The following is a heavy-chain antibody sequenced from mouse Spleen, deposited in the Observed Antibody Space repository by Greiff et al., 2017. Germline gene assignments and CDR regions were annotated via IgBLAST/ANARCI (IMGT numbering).Heavy chain of an antibody. Sequence: EVKLMESGAELVRPGASVKLSCTASGFNIKDDYMHWVKQRPEQGLEWIGWIDPENGDTEYASKFQGKATITADTSSNTAYLQLSSLTSEDTAVYYCTTSTGQWGQGTLVTVSA. D-gene: IGHD3-2*02. CDR1: GFNIKDDY. CDR3: TTSTGQ. CDR2: IDPENGDT. J-gene: IGHJ3*02. V-gene: IGHV14-4*01.